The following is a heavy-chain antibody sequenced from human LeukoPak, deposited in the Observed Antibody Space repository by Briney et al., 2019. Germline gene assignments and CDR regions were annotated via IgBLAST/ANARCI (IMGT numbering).Heavy chain of an antibody. CDR3: ARGAAAGTVFDY. V-gene: IGHV4-34*01. J-gene: IGHJ4*02. Sequence: PSETLSLTCAVYGGAFSGYYWSGIPQPPRRGLEWSGEINHRGSTNYNPSLKSRVTISVDTSKNQFSLKVSSVTAADTAVYYCARGAAAGTVFDYWGQGTLVTVSS. CDR2: INHRGST. CDR1: GGAFSGYY. D-gene: IGHD6-13*01.